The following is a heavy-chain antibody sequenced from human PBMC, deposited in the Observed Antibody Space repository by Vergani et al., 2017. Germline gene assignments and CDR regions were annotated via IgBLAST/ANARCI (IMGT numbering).Heavy chain of an antibody. D-gene: IGHD1-26*01. J-gene: IGHJ4*02. V-gene: IGHV3-9*03. Sequence: EVQLVESGGGLVQPGRSLRLSCAASGFTFDDYAMHWVRQAPGKGLEWVSGISWNSGSIGYADSVKGRFTISRDNAKNSLYLQMNSLRAEDMALYYCAASTGSYYYFDYWGQGTLVTVSS. CDR2: ISWNSGSI. CDR3: AASTGSYYYFDY. CDR1: GFTFDDYA.